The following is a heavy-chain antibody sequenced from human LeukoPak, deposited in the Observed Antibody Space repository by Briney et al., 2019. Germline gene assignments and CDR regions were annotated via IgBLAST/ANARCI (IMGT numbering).Heavy chain of an antibody. CDR2: TYWDDDK. D-gene: IGHD3-22*01. Sequence: SGPTLLHPTQTLTLTFTFSGFSLSTSGVGVGWIRQPPGKALEWLALTYWDDDKRYSPSLKSRLTITKDTSKNQVVLTMTNMDSVDTATYYCAHSYYDSSFDYWGQGTRVTVSS. CDR3: AHSYYDSSFDY. CDR1: GFSLSTSGVG. J-gene: IGHJ4*02. V-gene: IGHV2-5*02.